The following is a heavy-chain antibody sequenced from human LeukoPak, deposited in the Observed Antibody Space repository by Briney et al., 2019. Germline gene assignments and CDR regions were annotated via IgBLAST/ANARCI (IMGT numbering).Heavy chain of an antibody. CDR2: FKSKTDGGTT. Sequence: GGSLRLSCAASGFTLCKAWMSCVPHAPGEGLECVGRFKSKTDGGTTDYAAPVKGRFTISRDDSKNTLYLQINSLTTEDTAVYYFTTDQIEILWFGESRFDYWGQGTLVTVSS. D-gene: IGHD3-10*01. CDR1: GFTLCKAW. J-gene: IGHJ4*02. CDR3: TTDQIEILWFGESRFDY. V-gene: IGHV3-15*01.